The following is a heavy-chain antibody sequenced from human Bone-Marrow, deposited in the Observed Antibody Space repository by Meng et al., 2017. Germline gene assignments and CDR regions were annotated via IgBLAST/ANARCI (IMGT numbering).Heavy chain of an antibody. CDR1: GGTFSSYA. CDR3: ARGPASGDYGWFDP. Sequence: VHLVQLGAEVKKPGASVKVSCKASGGTFSSYAISWVRQAPGQGLEWMGGIIPIFGTANYAQKFQGRVTITTDESTSTAYMELSSLRSEDTAVYYCARGPASGDYGWFDPWGQGTLVTVSS. D-gene: IGHD4-17*01. J-gene: IGHJ5*02. V-gene: IGHV1-69*01. CDR2: IIPIFGTA.